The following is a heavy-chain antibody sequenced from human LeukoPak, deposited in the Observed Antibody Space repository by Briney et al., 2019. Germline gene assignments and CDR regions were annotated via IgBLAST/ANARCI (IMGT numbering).Heavy chain of an antibody. J-gene: IGHJ5*02. CDR3: ARDGGYGATRLDP. CDR1: GGSISSSSYY. D-gene: IGHD3-16*01. V-gene: IGHV4-39*07. Sequence: SETLSLTCTVSGGSISSSSYYWGWIRQPPGKGLEGIGSIYYSGSTYYNPSLKSRVTISVDTSKNQFSLKLSSVTAADTAVYYCARDGGYGATRLDPWGQGTLVTVSS. CDR2: IYYSGST.